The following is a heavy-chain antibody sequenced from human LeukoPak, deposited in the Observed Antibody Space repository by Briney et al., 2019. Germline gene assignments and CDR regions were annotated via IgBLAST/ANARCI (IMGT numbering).Heavy chain of an antibody. CDR1: GGTFSSYA. Sequence: ASVKVSCKASGGTFSSYAISWVRQAPGQGIEWMGWMNPNSGNTGYAQKFQGRVTMTRNTSITTAYMELSSLRSEDTAVYYCARFYSTGIVGATTGDYWGQGTLVTVSS. D-gene: IGHD1-26*01. CDR3: ARFYSTGIVGATTGDY. V-gene: IGHV1-8*02. CDR2: MNPNSGNT. J-gene: IGHJ4*02.